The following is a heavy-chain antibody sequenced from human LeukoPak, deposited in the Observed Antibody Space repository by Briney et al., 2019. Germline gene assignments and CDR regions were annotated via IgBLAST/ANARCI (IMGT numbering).Heavy chain of an antibody. J-gene: IGHJ4*02. CDR2: INPNSGDT. Sequence: ASVKVSCKASGYTFTGYFIHWVRQAPGQGLEWMGWINPNSGDTNYAQKFQGRVTMTRDTSISTAYMELSRLRSDDTAVYYCARVSGWNPLQAAHLDYWGQGTLVTVSS. V-gene: IGHV1-2*02. D-gene: IGHD6-19*01. CDR3: ARVSGWNPLQAAHLDY. CDR1: GYTFTGYF.